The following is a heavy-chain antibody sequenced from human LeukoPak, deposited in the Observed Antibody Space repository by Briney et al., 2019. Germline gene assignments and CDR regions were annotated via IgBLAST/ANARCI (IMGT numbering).Heavy chain of an antibody. Sequence: GGSLRLSCAVSGFTVRSNYMSWVRQAPGKGLEWVSVIYSGGSTYYADSVKGRFTISRDNSKNTLYLQMSSLRVEDTAVYYCATWEDSGTYYQRAAFDIWAQGTMVTVSS. CDR2: IYSGGST. J-gene: IGHJ3*02. CDR3: ATWEDSGTYYQRAAFDI. V-gene: IGHV3-53*01. D-gene: IGHD1-26*01. CDR1: GFTVRSNY.